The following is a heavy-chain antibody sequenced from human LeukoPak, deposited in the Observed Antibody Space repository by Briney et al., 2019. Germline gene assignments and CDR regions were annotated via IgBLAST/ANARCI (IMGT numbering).Heavy chain of an antibody. D-gene: IGHD2-2*01. CDR1: GYTLTELS. CDR3: ARDRYCSSTSCYSSWFDP. Sequence: GASVKVSCKVSGYTLTELSMHWVRQAPGKGLEWMGGFDPEDGETIYAQKFQGRVTMTEDTSTDTAYMELSSLRSEDTAVYYCARDRYCSSTSCYSSWFDPWGQGTLVTVSS. J-gene: IGHJ5*02. CDR2: FDPEDGET. V-gene: IGHV1-24*01.